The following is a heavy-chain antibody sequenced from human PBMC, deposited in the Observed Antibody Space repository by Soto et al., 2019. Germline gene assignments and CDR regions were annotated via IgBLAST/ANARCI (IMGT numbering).Heavy chain of an antibody. J-gene: IGHJ5*02. V-gene: IGHV3-33*01. CDR2: IWYDGSNK. CDR1: GFTFSSYG. CDR3: ARDFGSPYYYGSGSAQTKNWFDP. Sequence: QVQLVESAGGGVQPGRSLRLSCAASGFTFSSYGMHWVRQAPGKGLEWVAVIWYDGSNKYYADSVKGRFTISRDNSKNTLYLQMNSLRAEDTAVYYCARDFGSPYYYGSGSAQTKNWFDPWGQGTLVTVSS. D-gene: IGHD3-10*01.